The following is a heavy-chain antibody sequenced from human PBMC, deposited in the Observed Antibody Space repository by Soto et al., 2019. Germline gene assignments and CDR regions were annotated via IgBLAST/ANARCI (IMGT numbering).Heavy chain of an antibody. V-gene: IGHV3-15*01. Sequence: PGGSLRLSCAASGFTFIHAWMSWVRQAPGKGLEWVGRIKSETVGATTDYAAPVKGRFTISRDDSKNMLYLQMSSLKTEDTAVYYCATSGSSLAYSYNGMDVWGQGTTVTVSS. D-gene: IGHD3-10*01. CDR2: IKSETVGATT. CDR3: ATSGSSLAYSYNGMDV. J-gene: IGHJ6*02. CDR1: GFTFIHAW.